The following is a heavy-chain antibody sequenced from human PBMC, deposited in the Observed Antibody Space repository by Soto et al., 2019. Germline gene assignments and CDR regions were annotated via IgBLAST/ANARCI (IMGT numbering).Heavy chain of an antibody. CDR1: GYTFTRYG. D-gene: IGHD3-16*01. Sequence: ASVKVSCKASGYTFTRYGIGWARQAPGQGLEWMGWINTYNGNTNYAQNVQGRVTLTTDTSTSTAYMELRSLRSNDTAIYYCAMVDVYVTPSPQDVWGQGTTVTVPS. CDR2: INTYNGNT. V-gene: IGHV1-18*01. CDR3: AMVDVYVTPSPQDV. J-gene: IGHJ6*02.